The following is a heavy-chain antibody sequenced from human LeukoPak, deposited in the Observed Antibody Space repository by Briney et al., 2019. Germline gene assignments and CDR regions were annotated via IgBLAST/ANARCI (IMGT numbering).Heavy chain of an antibody. J-gene: IGHJ4*02. CDR2: ISSSSSYI. D-gene: IGHD3-16*02. V-gene: IGHV3-21*01. Sequence: GGSLRLFCAASGFTFSSYSMNWVRQAPGKGLEWVSSISSSSSYIYYADSVKGRFTISRDNAKNSLYLQMNSLRAEDTAVYYCARAYKGPYDYVWGSYRYTVLGFGYWGQGTLVTVSS. CDR3: ARAYKGPYDYVWGSYRYTVLGFGY. CDR1: GFTFSSYS.